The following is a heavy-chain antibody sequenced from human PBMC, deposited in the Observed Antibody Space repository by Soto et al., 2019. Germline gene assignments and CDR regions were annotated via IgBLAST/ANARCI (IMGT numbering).Heavy chain of an antibody. J-gene: IGHJ4*02. V-gene: IGHV1-69*13. CDR3: ARVRSYYDSSGYSGGPFDY. CDR2: INPIFGTA. D-gene: IGHD3-22*01. CDR1: GYTFTSYY. Sequence: SVKVSCKASGYTFTSYYMHWVRQAPGQGLEWMGRINPIFGTANYAQKFQGRVTITADESTSTAYMELSSLRSEDTAVYYCARVRSYYDSSGYSGGPFDYWGQGTLVTVSS.